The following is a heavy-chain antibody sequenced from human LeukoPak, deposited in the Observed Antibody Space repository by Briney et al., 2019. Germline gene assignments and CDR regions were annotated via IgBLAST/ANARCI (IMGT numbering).Heavy chain of an antibody. CDR1: GFTSSDYY. D-gene: IGHD5-18*01. CDR2: ISSSGSTI. Sequence: GGSLRLSCAASGFTSSDYYMSWIRQAPGKGLEWVSYISSSGSTIYYADSVKGRFTISRDNAKNSLYLQMNSLRAEDTAVYYCARDGIQLWLYYYYYYMDVWGKGTTVTVSS. V-gene: IGHV3-11*01. J-gene: IGHJ6*03. CDR3: ARDGIQLWLYYYYYYMDV.